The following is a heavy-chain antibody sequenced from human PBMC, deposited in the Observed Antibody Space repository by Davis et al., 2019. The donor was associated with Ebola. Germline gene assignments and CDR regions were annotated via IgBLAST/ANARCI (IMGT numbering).Heavy chain of an antibody. Sequence: GESLKISCEAAGFIFSNYWMNWVRQAPGKGLEWVSSIGPSGSDNHYADSVKGRFTISRDNAKNTLYLQMNSLRAEDTAVYYCARAYGRAYSYVDYWGQGTLVTVSS. V-gene: IGHV3-21*01. CDR3: ARAYGRAYSYVDY. CDR2: IGPSGSDN. CDR1: GFIFSNYW. D-gene: IGHD5-18*01. J-gene: IGHJ4*02.